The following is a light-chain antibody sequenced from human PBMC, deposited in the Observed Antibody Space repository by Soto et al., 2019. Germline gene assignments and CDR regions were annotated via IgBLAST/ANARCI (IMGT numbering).Light chain of an antibody. CDR3: QQRSNWPLT. J-gene: IGKJ4*01. CDR1: QSVSSY. CDR2: DAS. V-gene: IGKV3-11*01. Sequence: EIVLTQSPATLSLSPGDRVTLSCRASQSVSSYLDWYQQKPGQAPRLLISDASKRATGIPARFSGSGSGTDFTLTITSLEPEDFAVYYCQQRSNWPLTFGGGTKVEIK.